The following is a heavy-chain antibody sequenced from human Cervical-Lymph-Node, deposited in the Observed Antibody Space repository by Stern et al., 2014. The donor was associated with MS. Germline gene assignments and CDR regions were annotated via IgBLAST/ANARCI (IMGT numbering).Heavy chain of an antibody. CDR2: ISGSDGST. Sequence: EGQLLEYGGTLVQPGGSLRLSCAASGFTFSSYAMSWVRQATGKGLEWVSVISGSDGSTFYADSVKGRFTISRDNSKNTLFLQMNSLRAEDTAEYYCAKVYGSGPFDYWGQGTLVTVSS. CDR3: AKVYGSGPFDY. V-gene: IGHV3-23*01. D-gene: IGHD6-19*01. J-gene: IGHJ4*02. CDR1: GFTFSSYA.